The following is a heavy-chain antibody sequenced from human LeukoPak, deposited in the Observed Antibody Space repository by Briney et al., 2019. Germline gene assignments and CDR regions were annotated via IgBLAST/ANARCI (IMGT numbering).Heavy chain of an antibody. CDR3: ARDRNWGDY. CDR2: IPYDGSNK. D-gene: IGHD7-27*01. V-gene: IGHV3-30*02. J-gene: IGHJ4*02. CDR1: GFTFSSYG. Sequence: GGSLRLSCAVSGFTFSSYGMHWVRQAPGKGLEWVAFIPYDGSNKYYADSVKGRFTISRDNSKNTLYLQMNSLRAEDTAVYYCARDRNWGDYWGQGTLVTVSS.